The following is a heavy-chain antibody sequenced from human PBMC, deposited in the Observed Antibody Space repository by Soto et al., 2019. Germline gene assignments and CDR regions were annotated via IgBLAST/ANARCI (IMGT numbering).Heavy chain of an antibody. CDR2: ISAYNGNT. D-gene: IGHD3-10*01. Sequence: GASVKVSCKASGYTFTSYGISWVRQAPGQGLEWMGWISAYNGNTNYAQKFQERVTITRDMSTSTAYMELSSLRSEDTAVYYCAADPRPIWFGELGSAFDIWGQGTMVTVSS. CDR1: GYTFTSYG. J-gene: IGHJ3*02. V-gene: IGHV1-18*01. CDR3: AADPRPIWFGELGSAFDI.